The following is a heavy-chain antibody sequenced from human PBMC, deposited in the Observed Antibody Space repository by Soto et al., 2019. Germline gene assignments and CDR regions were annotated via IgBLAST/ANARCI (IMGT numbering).Heavy chain of an antibody. CDR1: AGSITTSY. CDR3: ASSGIVGREVNTWFDP. J-gene: IGHJ5*02. D-gene: IGHD3-22*01. Sequence: SETLSLTCTVSAGSITTSYWSWIRQPLGKALEWIGFISYRGSTNYNPSLKSRLTISIDTSKSQISLKLTSMTTADTAVYYCASSGIVGREVNTWFDPWGQGTLVTVSS. V-gene: IGHV4-59*01. CDR2: ISYRGST.